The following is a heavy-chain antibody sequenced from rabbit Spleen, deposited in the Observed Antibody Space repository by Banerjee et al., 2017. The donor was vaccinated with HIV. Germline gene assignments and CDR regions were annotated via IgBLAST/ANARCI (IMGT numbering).Heavy chain of an antibody. D-gene: IGHD8-1*01. J-gene: IGHJ6*01. CDR1: GVSFSSNYY. Sequence: QSLEESGGDLVKPGASLTLTCTASGVSFSSNYYMCWVRQAPGKGLEWIACNDTGSSDFTYFASWAKGRFTCSKTSSTTVTLQMTSLTAADTATYFCARDTGSSFSSYGMDLWGQGTLVTVS. V-gene: IGHV1S40*01. CDR2: NDTGSSDFT. CDR3: ARDTGSSFSSYGMDL.